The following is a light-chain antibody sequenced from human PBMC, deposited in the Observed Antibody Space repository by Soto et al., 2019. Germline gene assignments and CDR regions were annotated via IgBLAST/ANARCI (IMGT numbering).Light chain of an antibody. CDR3: QQYYSTPQP. Sequence: DIVLTQSPDSLAVSLGERATINCKSSQSVLHSSNNKNYLAWYQQKPGQHPKLLIYWASTRESGVPDRFSGSGSGTDFTLTISSLQAEDVAVYFCQQYYSTPQPFGQGTKVEIK. CDR2: WAS. V-gene: IGKV4-1*01. J-gene: IGKJ1*01. CDR1: QSVLHSSNNKNY.